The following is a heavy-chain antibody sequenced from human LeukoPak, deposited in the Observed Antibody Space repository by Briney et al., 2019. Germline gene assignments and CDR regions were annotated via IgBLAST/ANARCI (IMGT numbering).Heavy chain of an antibody. CDR2: MNPNSGNT. J-gene: IGHJ3*02. CDR1: GYTFTSYD. V-gene: IGHV1-8*03. CDR3: ARGRSNDFWSGLVLFAFDI. D-gene: IGHD3-3*01. Sequence: ASVKVSCKDSGYTFTSYDINWVRQATGQGLEWMGWMNPNSGNTGYAQKFQGRVTITRNTSISTAYMELSSLRSEDTAVYYCARGRSNDFWSGLVLFAFDIWGQGTMVTVSS.